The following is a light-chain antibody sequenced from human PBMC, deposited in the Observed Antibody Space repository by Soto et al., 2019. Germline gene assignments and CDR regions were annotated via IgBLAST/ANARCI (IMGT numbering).Light chain of an antibody. CDR1: QAMNTY. CDR3: QQLNSYPIT. V-gene: IGKV1-9*01. J-gene: IGKJ5*01. CDR2: GAS. Sequence: DIQLTQSPSFLSASVGDRVTISCRASQAMNTYIAWYQQRPGAAPKLLVYGASTLQTGVPSRFSGSESGAVFTLTISSLQPEDFATYYCQQLNSYPITFGQGTRLEIK.